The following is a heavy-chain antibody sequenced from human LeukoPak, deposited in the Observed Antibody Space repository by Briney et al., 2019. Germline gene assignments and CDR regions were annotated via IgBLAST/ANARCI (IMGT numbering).Heavy chain of an antibody. CDR2: INKDGSDT. Sequence: PGGSLRLSCAASGFSFSSSWMTWVRQAPGRGLEWVANINKDGSDTQYVASVKGRFTISRDNAKKSLYLQLDTLRAEDTAVYYCGYGSGWIFDLRGQGTLVTVSS. D-gene: IGHD6-19*01. V-gene: IGHV3-7*05. CDR3: GYGSGWIFDL. J-gene: IGHJ4*02. CDR1: GFSFSSSW.